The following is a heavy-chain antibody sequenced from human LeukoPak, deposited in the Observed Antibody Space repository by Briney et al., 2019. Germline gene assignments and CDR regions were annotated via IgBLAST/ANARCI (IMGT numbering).Heavy chain of an antibody. D-gene: IGHD3-22*01. CDR1: GFIISRYT. Sequence: GGSLRLSCEVSGFIISRYTMSWVRQAPGKGLEWVSAISGNGAKKYYPDTVKGRFTLSSDNSKNALYLQLTSLSPEDTAVYYCAKPALQYYDSSGYHPDWYFDLWGRGTLVTVS. CDR2: ISGNGAKK. CDR3: AKPALQYYDSSGYHPDWYFDL. J-gene: IGHJ2*01. V-gene: IGHV3-23*01.